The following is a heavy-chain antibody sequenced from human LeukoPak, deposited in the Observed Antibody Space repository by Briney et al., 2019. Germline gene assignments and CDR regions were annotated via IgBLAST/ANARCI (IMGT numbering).Heavy chain of an antibody. J-gene: IGHJ4*02. V-gene: IGHV4-59*08. CDR2: IYYSGST. D-gene: IGHD1-1*01. CDR1: GGSISSYY. Sequence: SETLSLTCTVSGGSISSYYWSWIRQPPGRGLEWIGYIYYSGSTNYNPSLNSRVTISIDTSKNQFSLKLSSVTAADTAVYYCARHRHDPTAFDYWGQGTLVTVSS. CDR3: ARHRHDPTAFDY.